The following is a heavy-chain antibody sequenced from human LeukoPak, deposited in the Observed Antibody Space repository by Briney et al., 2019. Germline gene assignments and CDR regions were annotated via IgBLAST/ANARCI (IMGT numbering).Heavy chain of an antibody. Sequence: TSAKVSCKASGFTFTSSAVQWVRQARGHRLEWIGWIVVGSGDTNSAQKFQERVTITRDMSTRTAYMELSSLRSEDTAVYYCGADSMPRGVFSYAFDIWGQGTMVTVSS. CDR3: GADSMPRGVFSYAFDI. V-gene: IGHV1-58*01. D-gene: IGHD3-10*01. CDR2: IVVGSGDT. CDR1: GFTFTSSA. J-gene: IGHJ3*02.